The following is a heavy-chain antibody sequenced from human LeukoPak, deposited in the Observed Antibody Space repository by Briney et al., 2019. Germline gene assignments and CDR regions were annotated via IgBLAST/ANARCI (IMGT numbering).Heavy chain of an antibody. Sequence: ASVKVSCKASGYTFTSYDINWVRQATGQGLEWMGWMNPNSGNTGYAQKFQGRVTMTRGTSISTAYMELSSLRSEDTAVYYCARTIRDTGYFDYWGQGTLVTVSS. V-gene: IGHV1-8*01. J-gene: IGHJ4*02. CDR3: ARTIRDTGYFDY. CDR1: GYTFTSYD. D-gene: IGHD1-14*01. CDR2: MNPNSGNT.